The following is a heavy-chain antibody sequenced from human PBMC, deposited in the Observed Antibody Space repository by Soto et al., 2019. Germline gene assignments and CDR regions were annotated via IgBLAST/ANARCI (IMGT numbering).Heavy chain of an antibody. V-gene: IGHV5-51*01. CDR2: IYPGDSDT. Sequence: GESLKICCNGSGYSFTSYWIGWVRQMPGKGLEWMGIIYPGDSDTRYSPSFQGQVTISADKSISTAYLQWSSLKASDTAMYYCARPDYYDSSGYPLDYWGQGTLVTVSS. D-gene: IGHD3-22*01. CDR3: ARPDYYDSSGYPLDY. J-gene: IGHJ4*02. CDR1: GYSFTSYW.